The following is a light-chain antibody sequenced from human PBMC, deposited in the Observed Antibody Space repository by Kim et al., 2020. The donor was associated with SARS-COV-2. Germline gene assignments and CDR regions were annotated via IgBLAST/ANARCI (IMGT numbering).Light chain of an antibody. CDR1: SSNIGSNY. Sequence: RVTSSCSGSSSNIGSNYVNWYQQLPGTAPKLLIFRNNQRPSGVPDRFSGSKSGTSASLAISGLRSDDAADYYCAAWDNSLNGYYIFGTGTKVTVL. V-gene: IGLV1-47*01. CDR2: RNN. CDR3: AAWDNSLNGYYI. J-gene: IGLJ1*01.